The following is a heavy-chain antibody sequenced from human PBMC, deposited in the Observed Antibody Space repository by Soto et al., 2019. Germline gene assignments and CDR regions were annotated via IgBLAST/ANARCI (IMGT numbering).Heavy chain of an antibody. Sequence: PGGSLRLSCAASGFTFSDYAMHWVRQAPGKGLEWVAAISGSGSSTYYADSVKGRFTISRDNSKNTLYLQMNSLRAEDTAVYYCAKDHRVGVWRWELPPDLYYGMDVWGQGTTVTVSS. J-gene: IGHJ6*02. V-gene: IGHV3-23*01. CDR1: GFTFSDYA. D-gene: IGHD1-26*01. CDR2: ISGSGSST. CDR3: AKDHRVGVWRWELPPDLYYGMDV.